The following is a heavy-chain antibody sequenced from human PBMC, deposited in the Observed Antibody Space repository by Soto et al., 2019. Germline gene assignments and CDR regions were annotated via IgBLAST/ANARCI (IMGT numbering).Heavy chain of an antibody. J-gene: IGHJ6*03. Sequence: SETLSLTCTVSGGSISSGGYYWSWIRQHPGKGLEWIGYIYYSGSTYYNPSLKSRVTISVDTSKNQFSLKLSSVTAADTAVYYCARVSPGDYGDYYYMDVWGKGTTVTVSS. CDR2: IYYSGST. CDR3: ARVSPGDYGDYYYMDV. D-gene: IGHD4-17*01. CDR1: GGSISSGGYY. V-gene: IGHV4-31*03.